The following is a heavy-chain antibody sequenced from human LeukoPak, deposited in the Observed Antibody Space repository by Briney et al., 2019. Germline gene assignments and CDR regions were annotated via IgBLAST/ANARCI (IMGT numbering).Heavy chain of an antibody. CDR1: GGSISSYY. CDR2: IYYTGST. D-gene: IGHD1-26*01. V-gene: IGHV4-59*08. Sequence: PSETLSLTCIVSGGSISSYYWSWIRQPPGKGLEWIGYIYYTGSTNYNPSLKSRVTISVDTSKNQLSLKLRSVTAADTAAYYCARQDSGTYSNPLDIWGQGTVVTVSS. CDR3: ARQDSGTYSNPLDI. J-gene: IGHJ3*02.